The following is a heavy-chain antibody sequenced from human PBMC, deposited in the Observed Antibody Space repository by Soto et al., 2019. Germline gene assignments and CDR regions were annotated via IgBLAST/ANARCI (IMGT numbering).Heavy chain of an antibody. CDR2: IYYSGST. Sequence: LTCTVSGGSISSGGYYWSWIRQHPGKGLEWIGYIYYSGSTYYNPSLKSRVTISVDTSKNQFSLKLSSVTAADTAVYYCARGQDSSGWYRYFQHWGQGTLVTVSS. D-gene: IGHD6-19*01. J-gene: IGHJ1*01. CDR1: GGSISSGGYY. CDR3: ARGQDSSGWYRYFQH. V-gene: IGHV4-31*03.